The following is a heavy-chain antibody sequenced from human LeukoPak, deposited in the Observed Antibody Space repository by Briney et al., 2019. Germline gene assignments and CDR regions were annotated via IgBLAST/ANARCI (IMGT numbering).Heavy chain of an antibody. V-gene: IGHV3-30*18. Sequence: GGSLRLSCAASGFTFSSYGMHWVRQAPGKGLEWVAVISHDGSSKYFADSVKGRFTISRDNPKNMVDLQMHSLRAEDTAVYYCAKSIRFCSSSSCFAGYYNYGLHVWGQGTTVIVSS. CDR2: ISHDGSSK. J-gene: IGHJ6*02. D-gene: IGHD2-2*01. CDR1: GFTFSSYG. CDR3: AKSIRFCSSSSCFAGYYNYGLHV.